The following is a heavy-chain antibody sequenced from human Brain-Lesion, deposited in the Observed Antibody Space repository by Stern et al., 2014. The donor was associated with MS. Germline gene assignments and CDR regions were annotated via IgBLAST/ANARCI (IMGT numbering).Heavy chain of an antibody. D-gene: IGHD6-19*01. Sequence: QLVESGPGLVKPSETLSLMCTVSGGSISSNSQYWGWIRQPPGKGLEWIGTIFYSGSTYYNPFIKSRVPISVDTSKTHFSLKLSSVTAADTAVYYCARNLRSSGWFRGGSFDYWGQGALVTVSS. CDR1: GGSISSNSQY. CDR2: IFYSGST. V-gene: IGHV4-39*01. J-gene: IGHJ4*02. CDR3: ARNLRSSGWFRGGSFDY.